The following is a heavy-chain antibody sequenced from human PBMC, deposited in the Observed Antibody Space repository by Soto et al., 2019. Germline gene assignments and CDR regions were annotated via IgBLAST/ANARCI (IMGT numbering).Heavy chain of an antibody. D-gene: IGHD6-6*01. Sequence: EVQLLESGGGLVQPGGSLRLSCAASGFTFSSYAMSWVRQAPGKGLEWVSAISGSGGSTYYADSVKGRFTISRDNSKNTLYLQMNSLRAEDTAVYYCAKVKRSSSFYYYYGMDVWGQGTTVTVSS. V-gene: IGHV3-23*01. CDR1: GFTFSSYA. CDR3: AKVKRSSSFYYYYGMDV. CDR2: ISGSGGST. J-gene: IGHJ6*02.